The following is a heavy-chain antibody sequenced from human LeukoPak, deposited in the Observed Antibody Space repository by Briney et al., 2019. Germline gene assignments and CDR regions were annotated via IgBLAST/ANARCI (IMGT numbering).Heavy chain of an antibody. CDR3: ARVGPSYYYYYMDA. CDR1: GFTFSSSW. Sequence: PGGSLRLSCSASGFTFSSSWMTWVRQAPGKGLGWVANIKQDGSEQYTADSLKGRFTISRDNDKKLVFLQMNSLRVDGTAVYYCARVGPSYYYYYMDAWGNGTTVIVSS. CDR2: IKQDGSEQ. V-gene: IGHV3-7*01. J-gene: IGHJ6*03.